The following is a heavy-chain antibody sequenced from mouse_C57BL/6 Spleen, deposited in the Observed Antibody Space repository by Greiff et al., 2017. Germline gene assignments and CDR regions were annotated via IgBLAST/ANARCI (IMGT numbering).Heavy chain of an antibody. J-gene: IGHJ2*01. CDR3: AHYGSYFDY. Sequence: VKLVESGAELARPGASVKLSCKASGYTFTSYGISWVKQRTGQGLEWIGEIYPRSGNTYYNEKFKGKATLTADKSSSTAYMELRSLTSEDSAVYFCAHYGSYFDYWGQGTTLTVSS. V-gene: IGHV1-81*01. D-gene: IGHD1-1*01. CDR2: IYPRSGNT. CDR1: GYTFTSYG.